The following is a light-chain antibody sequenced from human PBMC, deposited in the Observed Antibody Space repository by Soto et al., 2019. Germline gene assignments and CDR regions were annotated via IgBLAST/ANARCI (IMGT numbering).Light chain of an antibody. CDR2: EVS. CDR1: SSDVGSYNR. V-gene: IGLV2-18*01. J-gene: IGLJ3*02. Sequence: QSALTQPPSVSGSTGQSVTISCTGTSSDVGSYNRVSWYQQPPGTAPKLMIYEVSNRPSGVPDRFSGSKSGNTASLTISGLQAEDEADYYCSLYTSSRRVFGGGTKVTVL. CDR3: SLYTSSRRV.